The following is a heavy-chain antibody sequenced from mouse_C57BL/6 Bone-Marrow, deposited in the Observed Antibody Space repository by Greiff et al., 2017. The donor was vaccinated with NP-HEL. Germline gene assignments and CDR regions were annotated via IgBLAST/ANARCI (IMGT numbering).Heavy chain of an antibody. CDR1: GFSLTSYG. V-gene: IGHV2-4*01. D-gene: IGHD2-4*01. Sequence: QVQLKESGPGLVQPSQRLSITCTVSGFSLTSYGVHWVRQPPGKGLEWLGVIWSGGSTDYNAAFISRLSISKDNSKSQVFFKMNSLQADDTAIYYCAKTPVYYDYDWFAYWGQGTLVTVSA. J-gene: IGHJ3*01. CDR3: AKTPVYYDYDWFAY. CDR2: IWSGGST.